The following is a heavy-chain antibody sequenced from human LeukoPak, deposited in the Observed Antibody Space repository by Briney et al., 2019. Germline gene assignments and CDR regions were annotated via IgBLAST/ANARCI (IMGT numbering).Heavy chain of an antibody. Sequence: PSETLSLPCTVSGGSISSYYWSWIRQPAGKGLEWIGRIYTSGSTNYNPSLKSRVTMSVDTSKNQFSLKLSSVTAADTAVYYCARDSPVGYCSGGSCYPFDYWGQGTLVTVSS. J-gene: IGHJ4*02. CDR2: IYTSGST. D-gene: IGHD2-15*01. CDR3: ARDSPVGYCSGGSCYPFDY. CDR1: GGSISSYY. V-gene: IGHV4-4*07.